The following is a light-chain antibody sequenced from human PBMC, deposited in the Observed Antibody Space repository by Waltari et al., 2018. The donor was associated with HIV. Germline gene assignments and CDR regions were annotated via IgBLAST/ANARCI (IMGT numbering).Light chain of an antibody. CDR2: AAS. Sequence: DVQMTQSPSSLSASVGDRVTITCRASESTGKYLNGYQQKPGKAPKLLIYAASSLESGVPPRFSGSGSGTDFTLTISSLQPEDFATYYCQQSFTIPWEFGQGTKVEIK. CDR3: QQSFTIPWE. J-gene: IGKJ1*01. V-gene: IGKV1-39*01. CDR1: ESTGKY.